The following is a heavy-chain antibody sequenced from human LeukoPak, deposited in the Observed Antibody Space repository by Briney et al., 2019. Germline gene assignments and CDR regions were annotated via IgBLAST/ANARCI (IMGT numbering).Heavy chain of an antibody. CDR3: AKGGSFSEGNIDY. CDR2: ITGSGGTT. D-gene: IGHD1-14*01. CDR1: GFTFGSYA. Sequence: GGSLRLSCAASGFTFGSYAMTWVRQAPGKGLEWVSAITGSGGTTYYVDSVKGRFTISRDNSKNTLYLQMNSLRADDTAVYYCAKGGSFSEGNIDYWGQGILVTVSS. J-gene: IGHJ4*02. V-gene: IGHV3-23*01.